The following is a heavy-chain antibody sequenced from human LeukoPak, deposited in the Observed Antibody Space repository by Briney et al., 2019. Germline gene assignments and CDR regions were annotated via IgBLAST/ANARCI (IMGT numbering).Heavy chain of an antibody. CDR3: ARDLETFSSSWYPTWFDP. V-gene: IGHV6-1*01. J-gene: IGHJ5*02. D-gene: IGHD6-13*01. CDR2: TYYRSKWYN. CDR1: GDSVSSNSAA. Sequence: SQTLSLTCAISGDSVSSNSAAWNWIRQSPSRGLEWLGRTYYRSKWYNDYAVSVKSRITINPDTSKNQFSLQLNSVTPEDTAVYYCARDLETFSSSWYPTWFDPWGQGTLVTVSS.